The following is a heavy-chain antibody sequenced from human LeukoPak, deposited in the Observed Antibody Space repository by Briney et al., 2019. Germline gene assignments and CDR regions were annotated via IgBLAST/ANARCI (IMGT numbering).Heavy chain of an antibody. D-gene: IGHD4-17*01. CDR1: GFTFSSYG. CDR2: IRYDGSNK. V-gene: IGHV3-30*02. CDR3: AKSYGGYGDYVDY. J-gene: IGHJ4*02. Sequence: PGGSLRPSCAASGFTFSSYGMHWVRQAPGKGLEWVAFIRYDGSNKYYADSVKGRFTISRDNSKNTLYLQMNSRRAEDTAVYYCAKSYGGYGDYVDYWGQGTLVTVSS.